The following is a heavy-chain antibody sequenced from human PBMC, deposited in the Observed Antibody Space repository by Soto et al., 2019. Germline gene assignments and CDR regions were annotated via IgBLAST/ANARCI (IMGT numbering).Heavy chain of an antibody. CDR1: GESFGGYY. CDR2: INHSGST. CDR3: ARLRPGYCSSTSCSHHYGMDV. J-gene: IGHJ6*02. Sequence: SATLPLTCAVYGESFGGYYWSWIRQPPGKGLEWIGEINHSGSTNYNPSLKSRVTISVDTSKNQFSLKLSSVTAADTAVYYCARLRPGYCSSTSCSHHYGMDVWGHGTTVTVSS. V-gene: IGHV4-34*01. D-gene: IGHD2-2*01.